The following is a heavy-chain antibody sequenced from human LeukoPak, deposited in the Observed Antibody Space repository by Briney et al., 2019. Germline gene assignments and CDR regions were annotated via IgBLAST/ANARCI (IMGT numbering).Heavy chain of an antibody. J-gene: IGHJ4*02. CDR3: ARGDTVHRDGYNS. CDR2: IYSGGST. CDR1: GFTVSSNY. V-gene: IGHV3-66*02. Sequence: GGSLRLSCAASGFTVSSNYMSWVRQAPGKGLEWVSVIYSGGSTYYADSVKGRFTISRDNSKNTLYLQMNSLRAEDTAMYYCARGDTVHRDGYNSWGQGTLVTVSS. D-gene: IGHD5-24*01.